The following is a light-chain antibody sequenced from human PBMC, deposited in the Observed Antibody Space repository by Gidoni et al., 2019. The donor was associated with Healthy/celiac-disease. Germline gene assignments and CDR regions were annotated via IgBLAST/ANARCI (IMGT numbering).Light chain of an antibody. CDR3: QQSYSTPLT. Sequence: DIQMTQSPSSLSASVGDRVTITCRASQSISSYLNWYQQKRGKAPKLLIYAASSLQSGVPSRFSGSGSGTDFPLTISSLQPEDFATYYCQQSYSTPLTFGGGTKVEIK. CDR2: AAS. CDR1: QSISSY. J-gene: IGKJ4*01. V-gene: IGKV1-39*01.